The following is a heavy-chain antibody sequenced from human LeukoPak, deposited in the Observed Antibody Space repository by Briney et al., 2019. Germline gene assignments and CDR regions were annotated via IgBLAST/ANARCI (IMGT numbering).Heavy chain of an antibody. V-gene: IGHV1-18*01. CDR3: ARFTRPAAIRGANWFDP. CDR1: GYTFTSYG. J-gene: IGHJ5*02. Sequence: GASVTVSCKASGYTFTSYGISWVRQAPGQGLEWMGWISAYNGNTNYAQKLQGRVTMTTDTSTSTAYMELRSLRSDDTAVYYCARFTRPAAIRGANWFDPWGQGTLVTVSS. CDR2: ISAYNGNT. D-gene: IGHD2-2*02.